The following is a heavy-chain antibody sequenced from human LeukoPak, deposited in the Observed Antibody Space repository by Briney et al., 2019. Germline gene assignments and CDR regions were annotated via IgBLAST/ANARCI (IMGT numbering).Heavy chain of an antibody. CDR2: ISNSDSTI. CDR1: GSTFTNYI. V-gene: IGHV3-48*01. CDR3: ARDSYGDANFDS. J-gene: IGHJ4*02. Sequence: GGSLRLSCAASGSTFTNYIMNWVRQAPGKGLEWVSYISNSDSTIYYADSVKGRFTISRDISKNAVYLQMNSLRAEDTAVYYCARDSYGDANFDSWGQGTLVTVSS. D-gene: IGHD4-17*01.